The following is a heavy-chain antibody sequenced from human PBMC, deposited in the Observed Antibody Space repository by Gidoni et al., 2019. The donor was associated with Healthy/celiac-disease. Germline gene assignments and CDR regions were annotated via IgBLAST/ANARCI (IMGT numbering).Heavy chain of an antibody. V-gene: IGHV3-33*01. CDR3: ARDRQVAAPYYYYGMDV. Sequence: QVQLVESGGGVVQPGMSRRLSCAASGFTFSSYGMHWVRQAPGKGLEWVAVIWYDGSNKYNADSVKGRFTISIDNSKNTLYLQMNSLRAEDTAVYYCARDRQVAAPYYYYGMDVWGQGTTVTVSS. D-gene: IGHD6-19*01. J-gene: IGHJ6*02. CDR1: GFTFSSYG. CDR2: IWYDGSNK.